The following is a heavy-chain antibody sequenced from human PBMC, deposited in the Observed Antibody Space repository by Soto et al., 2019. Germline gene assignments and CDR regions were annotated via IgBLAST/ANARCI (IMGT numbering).Heavy chain of an antibody. CDR2: IYYSGST. CDR1: GGSISSYY. D-gene: IGHD6-6*01. V-gene: IGHV4-59*08. J-gene: IGHJ6*03. CDR3: ARLDSSSSPYHYYMDV. Sequence: SETLSLTCTVSGGSISSYYWSWIRQPPGKGLEWIGYIYYSGSTNYNPSLKSRVTISVDTSKNQFSLKLSSVTAADTAVYYCARLDSSSSPYHYYMDVWGKGTTVTAP.